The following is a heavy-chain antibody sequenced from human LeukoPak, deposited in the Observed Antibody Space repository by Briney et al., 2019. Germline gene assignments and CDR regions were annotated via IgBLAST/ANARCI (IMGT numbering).Heavy chain of an antibody. J-gene: IGHJ5*02. Sequence: GASVKVSCKASGYTFTSYGISWVRQAPGQGLEWMGWISAYNGNTDYAQKVQGRVTMTTDTSTSTAYMELRNLRSDDTAVYYCARGSRGMWFGELLSWGQGTLVTVSS. D-gene: IGHD3-10*01. CDR3: ARGSRGMWFGELLS. V-gene: IGHV1-18*01. CDR1: GYTFTSYG. CDR2: ISAYNGNT.